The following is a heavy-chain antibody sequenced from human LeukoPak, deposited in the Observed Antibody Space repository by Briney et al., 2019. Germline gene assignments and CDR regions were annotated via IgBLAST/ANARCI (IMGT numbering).Heavy chain of an antibody. D-gene: IGHD4-17*01. J-gene: IGHJ3*02. CDR2: INPNSGGT. Sequence: GASVKVSCKASGYTFTTYYMHWVRQAPGQGLEWMGWINPNSGGTNYAQKFQGRVTMTRDTSISTAYMELSRLRSDDTAVYYCARIRRLRSDAFDIWGQGTMVTVSS. CDR3: ARIRRLRSDAFDI. V-gene: IGHV1-2*02. CDR1: GYTFTTYY.